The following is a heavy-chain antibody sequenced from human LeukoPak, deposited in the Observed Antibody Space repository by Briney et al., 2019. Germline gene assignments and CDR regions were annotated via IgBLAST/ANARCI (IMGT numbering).Heavy chain of an antibody. D-gene: IGHD1-26*01. J-gene: IGHJ6*02. CDR3: ARTSGSYVTNYYGMDV. V-gene: IGHV6-1*01. CDR1: GDSVSSNSAA. CDR2: TYYRSKWYN. Sequence: SQTLSLTCAISGDSVSSNSAAWNWIRQSPSRGLEWLGRTYYRSKWYNDYAVSVKSRITINPDTSKNQFSLQLNTVTPEDTAVYYCARTSGSYVTNYYGMDVWGQGTTVTVSS.